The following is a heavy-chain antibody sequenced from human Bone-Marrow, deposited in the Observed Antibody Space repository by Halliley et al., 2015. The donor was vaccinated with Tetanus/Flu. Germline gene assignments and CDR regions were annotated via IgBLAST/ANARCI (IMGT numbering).Heavy chain of an antibody. D-gene: IGHD3-10*01. CDR3: ARDLGDGYNTGGLDS. V-gene: IGHV1-18*01. Sequence: WIRGDNGDSNYVQDFQGRVPMTTDTSTSTAYMELRSLRSDDTAVYFCARDLGDGYNTGGLDSWGQGTRVTVSS. CDR2: IRGDNGDS. J-gene: IGHJ4*02.